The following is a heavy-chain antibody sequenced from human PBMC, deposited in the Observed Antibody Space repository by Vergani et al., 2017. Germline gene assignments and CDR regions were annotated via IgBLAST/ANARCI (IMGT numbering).Heavy chain of an antibody. V-gene: IGHV4-61*10. CDR3: ARLKKGTYYYDSSGYYYLDY. D-gene: IGHD3-22*01. CDR2: IYYSGST. Sequence: QVQLQESGPGLVKTSETLSLTCTVSGGSVSSGSYYWSWIRQPAGKGLEWIGCIYYSGSTNYNPSLKSRVTISVDTSKNQFSLKLSSVTAADTAVYYCARLKKGTYYYDSSGYYYLDYWGQGTLVTVSS. J-gene: IGHJ4*02. CDR1: GGSVSSGSYY.